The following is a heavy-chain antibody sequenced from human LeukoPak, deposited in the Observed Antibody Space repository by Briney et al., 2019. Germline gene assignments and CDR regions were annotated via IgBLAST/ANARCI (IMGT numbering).Heavy chain of an antibody. CDR1: GFTFSGSA. CDR3: VRGGTYSNAYFLY. D-gene: IGHD1-1*01. Sequence: GGSLRLSCSTSGFTFSGSAMHWVRQAPGKGLESVSTTNTSGDTYYPDSVRGRFTISRDNSKNTLYLQMTSPRPEDTAVYYCVRGGTYSNAYFLYWGQGTLVAVSS. CDR2: TNTSGDT. J-gene: IGHJ4*02. V-gene: IGHV3-64D*06.